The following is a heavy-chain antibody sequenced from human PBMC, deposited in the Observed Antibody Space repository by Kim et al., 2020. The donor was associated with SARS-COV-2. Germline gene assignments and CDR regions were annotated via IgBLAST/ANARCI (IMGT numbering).Heavy chain of an antibody. V-gene: IGHV1-18*04. CDR2: ISAYNGNT. D-gene: IGHD5-12*01. Sequence: ASVKVSCKASGYTFTSYGINWVRQAPGQGLEWMGWISAYNGNTNYAQKVQGRVTMTTDTSTTTAYMELRSLRSDDTAVYYCARGRSPEMATIESDYWGQGTLVTVSS. CDR3: ARGRSPEMATIESDY. J-gene: IGHJ4*02. CDR1: GYTFTSYG.